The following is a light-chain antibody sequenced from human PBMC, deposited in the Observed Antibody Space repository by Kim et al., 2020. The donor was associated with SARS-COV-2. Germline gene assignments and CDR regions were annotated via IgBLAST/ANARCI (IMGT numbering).Light chain of an antibody. Sequence: EIVLTQSPGTLSLSPGESATLSCRASQSVGSAYLAWYQQKPGQAPRLLIYGASRRATGVPDRFSGSGSGSDFTLTISRLEPEDFAMYYCQQYGDSIQATFSPETEVGIK. CDR2: GAS. V-gene: IGKV3-20*01. CDR3: QQYGDSIQAT. J-gene: IGKJ3*01. CDR1: QSVGSAY.